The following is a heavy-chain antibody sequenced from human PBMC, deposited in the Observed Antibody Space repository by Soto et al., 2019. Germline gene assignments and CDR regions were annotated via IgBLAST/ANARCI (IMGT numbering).Heavy chain of an antibody. D-gene: IGHD3-10*02. CDR3: AKHMSGDPNDTFDI. V-gene: IGHV3-30*18. CDR1: GFTFSNYG. J-gene: IGHJ3*02. CDR2: ISFDGINK. Sequence: GGSLRLSCAASGFTFSNYGMHWVRQAPGKGLEWVAVISFDGINKYYADPVKGRFTISRDNSKNALYLQMNSLRAEDTASYYCAKHMSGDPNDTFDIWGQGTMVTVSS.